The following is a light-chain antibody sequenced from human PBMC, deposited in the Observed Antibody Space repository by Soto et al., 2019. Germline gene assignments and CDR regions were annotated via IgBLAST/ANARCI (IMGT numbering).Light chain of an antibody. CDR1: QSLTNNY. Sequence: EIVLTQSPGTLSLSPGERATLSCRASQSLTNNYFAWYQQKPGRALRLLIDGASTSATGIPDRVSGSGSGTDFTRTISRLEPEDVAVYYCQQYEAVVTFGQGTKVEI. V-gene: IGKV3-20*01. CDR3: QQYEAVVT. CDR2: GAS. J-gene: IGKJ1*01.